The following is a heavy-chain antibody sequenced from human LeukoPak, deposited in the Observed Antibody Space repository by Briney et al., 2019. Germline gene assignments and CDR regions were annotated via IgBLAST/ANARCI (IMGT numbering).Heavy chain of an antibody. CDR2: IASDGNNR. CDR3: ARGRPHGNDY. CDR1: GFTFSSYW. V-gene: IGHV3-74*01. D-gene: IGHD4-23*01. Sequence: GGSLRLSCAASGFTFSSYWMNWVRQVPGKGLVWVSRIASDGNNRGYADSVKGRFTISRDNAKNTLYLQMNSLRVEDTAVYYCARGRPHGNDYWGQGTLVTVSS. J-gene: IGHJ4*02.